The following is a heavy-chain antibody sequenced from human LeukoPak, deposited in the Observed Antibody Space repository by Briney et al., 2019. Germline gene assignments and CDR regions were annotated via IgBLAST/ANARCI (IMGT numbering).Heavy chain of an antibody. J-gene: IGHJ5*02. V-gene: IGHV3-21*01. Sequence: PGGSLRLSCAASGFTFSSYSMNWVRQAPGKGLEWVSSISSSSSYIYYADSVKGRFTISRDNAKNSLYLQMNSLRAEDTAVYYCARGEHCGGDCPTANWFDPWGQGTLVTVSS. CDR2: ISSSSSYI. CDR1: GFTFSSYS. CDR3: ARGEHCGGDCPTANWFDP. D-gene: IGHD2-21*02.